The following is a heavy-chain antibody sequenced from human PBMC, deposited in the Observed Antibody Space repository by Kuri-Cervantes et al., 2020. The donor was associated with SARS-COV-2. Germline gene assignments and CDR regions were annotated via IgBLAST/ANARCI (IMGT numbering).Heavy chain of an antibody. Sequence: GESLKISCAASGFTVSSNYMSWVRQAPGKGLEWVPVIYSADITYYADSVKGRFTVSRDNSKNTLFLQMDSLRAEDTAVYYCASKHLYDIIVESDSYLKVAYYYMDVWGKGTTVTVSS. CDR1: GFTVSSNY. J-gene: IGHJ6*03. D-gene: IGHD2-21*01. CDR3: ASKHLYDIIVESDSYLKVAYYYMDV. CDR2: IYSADIT. V-gene: IGHV3-53*01.